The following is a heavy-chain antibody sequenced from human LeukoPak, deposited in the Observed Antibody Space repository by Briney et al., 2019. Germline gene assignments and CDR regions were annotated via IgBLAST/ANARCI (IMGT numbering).Heavy chain of an antibody. J-gene: IGHJ4*02. CDR1: GFTFRSYG. CDR2: VTGGGDTT. V-gene: IGHV3-23*01. Sequence: GGSLRLSCAASGFTFRSYGMSWVRQAPGKGLEWVSAVTGGGDTTYYADSVRGRFTISRDNSKNTLYLQMNSLRAEDTAVYYCAKMQGYFDYWGQGTLVTVSS. CDR3: AKMQGYFDY.